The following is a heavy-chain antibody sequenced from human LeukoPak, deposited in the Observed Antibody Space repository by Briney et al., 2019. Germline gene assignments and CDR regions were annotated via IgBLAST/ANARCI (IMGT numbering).Heavy chain of an antibody. CDR3: ARDRGSGSYFPNWFDP. D-gene: IGHD3-10*01. CDR2: IYYSGST. CDR1: GGSISSFY. Sequence: SETLSLTCTVSGGSISSFYWSWIRQPPGKGLEWIGYIYYSGSTNYNPSLKSPVTISVDTSKNQFSLKLSSVTAADTAVYYCARDRGSGSYFPNWFDPWGQGTLVTVSS. V-gene: IGHV4-59*01. J-gene: IGHJ5*02.